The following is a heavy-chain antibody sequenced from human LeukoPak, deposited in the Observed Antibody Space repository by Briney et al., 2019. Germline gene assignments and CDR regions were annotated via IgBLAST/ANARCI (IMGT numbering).Heavy chain of an antibody. J-gene: IGHJ3*02. V-gene: IGHV5-51*01. Sequence: GESLKISCKGSGYNFTSYWIGWVRQMPGKGLEWVGIIHPGDSDTRYSPSFQGQVTISADKSITTAYLQWSSLKASDTAMYYCGRHQHSGSYGAFDIWGQGTMVTVSS. CDR2: IHPGDSDT. D-gene: IGHD1-26*01. CDR3: GRHQHSGSYGAFDI. CDR1: GYNFTSYW.